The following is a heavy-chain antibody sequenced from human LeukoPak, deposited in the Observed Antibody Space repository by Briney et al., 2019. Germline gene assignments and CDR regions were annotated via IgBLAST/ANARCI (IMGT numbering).Heavy chain of an antibody. CDR1: GFTFSTYA. D-gene: IGHD3-10*01. V-gene: IGHV3-23*01. CDR3: ATGKRGPRPFDY. Sequence: GGSLRLSCAASGFTFSTYAMSWVRQAPGKGLEWVSGISTSGSSTYYADSVKGRFTISRDNSKNTLYLQMNSLRAEDTAVYYCATGKRGPRPFDYWGQGTLVTVSP. J-gene: IGHJ4*02. CDR2: ISTSGSST.